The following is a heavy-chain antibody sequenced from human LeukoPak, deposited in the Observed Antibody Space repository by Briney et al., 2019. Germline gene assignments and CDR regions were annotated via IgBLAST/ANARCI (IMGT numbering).Heavy chain of an antibody. Sequence: PGGSLRLSCAASGFTFSSYAMSWVRQAPGKGLEWVSAISGSGGSTYYADSVKGRFTISRDNSKNTLYLQMNSLRAEDTAVYYCAKVGGILEWLFGEFDYWGQGTLVTVSS. CDR3: AKVGGILEWLFGEFDY. CDR1: GFTFSSYA. CDR2: ISGSGGST. D-gene: IGHD3-3*01. V-gene: IGHV3-23*01. J-gene: IGHJ4*02.